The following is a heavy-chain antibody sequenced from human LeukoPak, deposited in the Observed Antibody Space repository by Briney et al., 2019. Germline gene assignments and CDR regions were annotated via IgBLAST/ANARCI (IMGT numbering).Heavy chain of an antibody. D-gene: IGHD2-2*02. CDR3: AKDHCSSTSCYTYYYYYYMDV. CDR1: GFTFSSYA. Sequence: GGSLRPSCAASGFTFSSYAMSWVRQAPGKGLEWVSAISGSGGSTYYADSVKGRFTISRDNSKNTLYLQMNSLRAEDTAVYYCAKDHCSSTSCYTYYYYYYMDVWGKGTTVTVSS. CDR2: ISGSGGST. V-gene: IGHV3-23*01. J-gene: IGHJ6*03.